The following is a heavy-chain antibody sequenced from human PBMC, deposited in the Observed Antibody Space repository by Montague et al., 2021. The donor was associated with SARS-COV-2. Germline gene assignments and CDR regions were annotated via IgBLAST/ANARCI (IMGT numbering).Heavy chain of an antibody. D-gene: IGHD4-17*01. V-gene: IGHV4-34*01. Sequence: SETLSLTCAVYGGSFSNYYWSWSRQPPGKGLEWMGGINHSGSTNXNPSLKSRVTISVDTSKNQFSRKLSSLTAAATAVYYCAGGGTVTTFIAPRRTWRYNWFDPWGQGTLVTVSS. CDR3: AGGGTVTTFIAPRRTWRYNWFDP. CDR2: INHSGST. CDR1: GGSFSNYY. J-gene: IGHJ5*02.